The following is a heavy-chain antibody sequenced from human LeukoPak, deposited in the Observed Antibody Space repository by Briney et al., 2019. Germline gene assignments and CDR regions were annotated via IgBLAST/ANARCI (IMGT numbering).Heavy chain of an antibody. D-gene: IGHD1-7*01. V-gene: IGHV4-38-2*01. CDR1: GYSISSGYY. CDR2: IYHTGNT. J-gene: IGHJ5*02. Sequence: SETLSLTCAVSGYSISSGYYWGWIRQPPGKGLGWIGSIYHTGNTYYNPSLKSPVAMSVDTSKNQFSLKLSSVTAADTAVYYCARLPYDWNYWFDPWGQGTLVTVPS. CDR3: ARLPYDWNYWFDP.